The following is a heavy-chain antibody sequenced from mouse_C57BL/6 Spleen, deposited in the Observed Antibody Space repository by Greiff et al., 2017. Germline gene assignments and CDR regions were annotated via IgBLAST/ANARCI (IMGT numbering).Heavy chain of an antibody. CDR3: ARKDGYPWFAY. V-gene: IGHV1-54*01. CDR1: GYAFTNYL. J-gene: IGHJ3*01. Sequence: QVQLQQSGAELVRPGTSVKVSCKASGYAFTNYLIEWVKQRPGQGLEWIGVINPGSGGTNYNEKFKGKATLTADKSSSTAYMQLGSLTSEDSAVYFCARKDGYPWFAYWGQGTLVTVSA. CDR2: INPGSGGT. D-gene: IGHD2-3*01.